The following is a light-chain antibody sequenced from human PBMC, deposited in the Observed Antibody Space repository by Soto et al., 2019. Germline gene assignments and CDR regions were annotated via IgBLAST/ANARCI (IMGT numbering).Light chain of an antibody. CDR2: SNN. CDR3: AAWDASLNGWV. CDR1: SSNIGSNT. Sequence: QSVLTQPPSASGTPGQRVTISCSGSSSNIGSNTVNWYQQLPGTAPKLLIYSNNQRPSGFPDRFSGSKSGTSAFLAISGLQSEDEADYYCAAWDASLNGWVFGGGTKLTVL. V-gene: IGLV1-44*01. J-gene: IGLJ3*02.